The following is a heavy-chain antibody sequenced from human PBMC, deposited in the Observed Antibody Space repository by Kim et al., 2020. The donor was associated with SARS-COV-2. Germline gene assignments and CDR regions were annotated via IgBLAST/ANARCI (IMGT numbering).Heavy chain of an antibody. V-gene: IGHV3-30-3*01. CDR3: ARDCGYRAASRDYYYYGMDV. Sequence: GGSLRLSCAASGFTFSSYAMHWVRQAPGKGLEWVAVISYDGSNKYYADSVKGRFTISRDNSKNTLYLQMNSLRAEDTAVYYCARDCGYRAASRDYYYYGMDVWGQGTTVTVSS. J-gene: IGHJ6*02. CDR2: ISYDGSNK. D-gene: IGHD5-18*01. CDR1: GFTFSSYA.